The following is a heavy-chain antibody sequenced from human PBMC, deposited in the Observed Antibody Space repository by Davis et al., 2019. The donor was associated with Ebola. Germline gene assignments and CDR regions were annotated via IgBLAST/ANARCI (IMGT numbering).Heavy chain of an antibody. CDR3: ARASSGYYRNWFDP. V-gene: IGHV4-31*11. CDR2: IYYSGST. CDR1: GGSFSGYY. Sequence: MPSETLSLTCAVYGGSFSGYYWSWIRQHPGKGLEWIGYIYYSGSTYYNPSLKSRVTISVDTSKNQFSLKLSSVTAADTAVYYCARASSGYYRNWFDPWGQGTLVTVSS. J-gene: IGHJ5*02. D-gene: IGHD3-22*01.